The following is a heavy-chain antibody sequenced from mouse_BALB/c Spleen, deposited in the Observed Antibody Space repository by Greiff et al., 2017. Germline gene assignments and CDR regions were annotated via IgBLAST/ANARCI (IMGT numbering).Heavy chain of an antibody. CDR2: IRNKANGYTT. Sequence: EVQLVESGGGLVQPGGSLRLSCATSGFTFTDYYMSWVRQPPGKALEWLGFIRNKANGYTTEYSASVKGRFTISRDNSQSILYLQMNTLRAEDSATYYCARDITTVGATGNAMDYWGQGTSVTVSS. CDR3: ARDITTVGATGNAMDY. V-gene: IGHV7-3*02. D-gene: IGHD1-1*01. CDR1: GFTFTDYY. J-gene: IGHJ4*01.